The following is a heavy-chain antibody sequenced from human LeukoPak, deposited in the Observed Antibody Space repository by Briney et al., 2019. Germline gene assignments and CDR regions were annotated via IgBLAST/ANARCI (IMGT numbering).Heavy chain of an antibody. CDR1: GGSFSGYY. V-gene: IGHV4-34*01. CDR3: ASSLDY. J-gene: IGHJ4*02. CDR2: INHSGST. Sequence: SETLSLTCAVYGGSFSGYYWSWIRQPPGKGLEWIGEINHSGSTNYNPSLKSRVTISVDTSKNQFSLKLSSVTAADTAVYYCASSLDYWGQGTLVTVSS.